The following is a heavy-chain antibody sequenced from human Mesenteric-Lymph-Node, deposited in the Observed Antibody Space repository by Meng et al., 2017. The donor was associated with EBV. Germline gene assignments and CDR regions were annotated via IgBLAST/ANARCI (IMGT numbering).Heavy chain of an antibody. D-gene: IGHD2-2*01. V-gene: IGHV1-46*01. CDR2: INPSGGSP. Sequence: VQLVEPGAEGKKPGSSVKVSCKASGATFSNFAFSWVRQAPGQGLEWMGVINPSGGSPTNAQKFQGRVTMTRDTSTSTVYMELSSRRSDDTAMYYCATPGYCSTTSCPLTYWGQGTLVTVSS. J-gene: IGHJ4*02. CDR3: ATPGYCSTTSCPLTY. CDR1: GATFSNFA.